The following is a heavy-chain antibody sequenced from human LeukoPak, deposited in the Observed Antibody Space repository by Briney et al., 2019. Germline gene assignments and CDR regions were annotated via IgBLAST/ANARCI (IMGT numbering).Heavy chain of an antibody. Sequence: PGGSLRLSRAASGFTFSSYDMHWARQATGKGLEWVSAIGTAGDTYYPGSVKGRFTISRENAKNSLYLQMNSLRAGDTAVYYCARGEHFNYYYYGMDVWGQGTTVTVSS. CDR2: IGTAGDT. CDR1: GFTFSSYD. CDR3: ARGEHFNYYYYGMDV. D-gene: IGHD3-3*02. V-gene: IGHV3-13*01. J-gene: IGHJ6*02.